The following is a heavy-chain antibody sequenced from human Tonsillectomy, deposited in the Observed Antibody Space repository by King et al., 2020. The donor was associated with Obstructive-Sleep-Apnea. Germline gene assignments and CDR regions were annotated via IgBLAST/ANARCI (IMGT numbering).Heavy chain of an antibody. V-gene: IGHV1-69*09. J-gene: IGHJ4*02. Sequence: QLVQSGAEMKKPGSSVKVSCKASGGTFSNYAIIWVRQAPGQGLEWMGGIIPILGVANYAQKFQGRVIIAADKSTNTTYMEVSSLTSEDTAVYYCARYVVGTVGATVGATDPPEYYFHYWGQGTLVTVSS. D-gene: IGHD1-26*01. CDR1: GGTFSNYA. CDR2: IIPILGVA. CDR3: ARYVVGTVGATVGATDPPEYYFHY.